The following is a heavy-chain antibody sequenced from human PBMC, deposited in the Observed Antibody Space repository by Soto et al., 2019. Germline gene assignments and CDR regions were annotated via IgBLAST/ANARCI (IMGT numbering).Heavy chain of an antibody. D-gene: IGHD1-1*01. CDR1: GGCVWSYD. J-gene: IGHJ4*02. CDR2: IYYSGST. Sequence: PSGTLALSCTVSGGCVWSYDWSVIRQPPGKGLEWIGYIYYSGSTNYNPSLKSRVTISVDTSKNQFSLKLSSVTAADSAVYYCARRYGSIFDYWGQRTPVPVSS. V-gene: IGHV4-59*08. CDR3: ARRYGSIFDY.